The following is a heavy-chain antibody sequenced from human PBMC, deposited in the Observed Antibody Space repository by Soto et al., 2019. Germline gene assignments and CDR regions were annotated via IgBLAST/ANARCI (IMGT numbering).Heavy chain of an antibody. CDR2: ISPSGDKV. CDR3: AREPPVNGGFEY. CDR1: GFSLSNNY. J-gene: IGHJ4*02. D-gene: IGHD3-16*01. V-gene: IGHV1-46*01. Sequence: QVQLVQSGAEVREPGASVKVSCKASGFSLSNNYIHWVRQAPGQGLEWMALISPSGDKVSYAQRFKGRVTVTRDTSSRTVHMEPSSLMSGDTGTYYCAREPPVNGGFEYGGQGTLVTVSS.